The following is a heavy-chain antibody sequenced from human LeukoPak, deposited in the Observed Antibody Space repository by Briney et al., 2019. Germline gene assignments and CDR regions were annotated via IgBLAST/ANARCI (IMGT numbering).Heavy chain of an antibody. CDR3: ARRGGYNLY. J-gene: IGHJ4*02. CDR2: IYSSRST. CDR1: GFTFSSNY. V-gene: IGHV3-53*01. Sequence: GGPLRLPCAASGFTFSSNYMSWVRQAPGKGLEWVSVIYSSRSTYYPDSVKGRFTISRDNSKNTLYLQMNSLRAEDTAVYYCARRGGYNLYWGQGTLVTVSS. D-gene: IGHD5-24*01.